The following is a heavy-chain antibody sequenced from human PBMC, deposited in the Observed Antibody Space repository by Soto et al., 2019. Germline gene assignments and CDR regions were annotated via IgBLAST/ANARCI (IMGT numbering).Heavy chain of an antibody. Sequence: PGESLKISCAASGFTFSSYGMHWVRQAPGKGLEWVAVISYDGSNKYYADSVKGRFTISRDNSKNTLYLQMNSLRAEDTAVYYCAKVRLGYYDSSGLKDYWGQGTLVTVSS. CDR3: AKVRLGYYDSSGLKDY. V-gene: IGHV3-30*18. CDR1: GFTFSSYG. J-gene: IGHJ4*02. D-gene: IGHD3-22*01. CDR2: ISYDGSNK.